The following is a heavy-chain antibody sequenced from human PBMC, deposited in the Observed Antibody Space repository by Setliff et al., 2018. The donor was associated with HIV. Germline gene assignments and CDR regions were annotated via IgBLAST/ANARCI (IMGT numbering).Heavy chain of an antibody. Sequence: ASVKVSCKASGGTFSSYAISWVRQAPGQGLEWLGWINTKTGNPTYVQGFPGQFVFSLDTSVSTAYLEISSLKAEDTAVYYCARAPFLQFFRGSPYYFDYWGQGSLVTVSS. CDR2: INTKTGNP. J-gene: IGHJ4*02. D-gene: IGHD3-10*01. V-gene: IGHV7-4-1*02. CDR3: ARAPFLQFFRGSPYYFDY. CDR1: GGTFSSYA.